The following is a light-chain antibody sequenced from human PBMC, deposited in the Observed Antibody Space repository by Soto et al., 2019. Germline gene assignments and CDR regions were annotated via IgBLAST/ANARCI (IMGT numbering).Light chain of an antibody. CDR1: QGMGDT. Sequence: EVVWREFPASLSVSPGDGPALSCRASQGMGDTLACYQHNPGQTPRLLIYDTSTRPTSVPPRFSGSTSVSAFTLTINSLQSEDFAVYYSHPYSNWPLTFGGGAKVDIK. V-gene: IGKV3-15*01. J-gene: IGKJ4*01. CDR2: DTS. CDR3: HPYSNWPLT.